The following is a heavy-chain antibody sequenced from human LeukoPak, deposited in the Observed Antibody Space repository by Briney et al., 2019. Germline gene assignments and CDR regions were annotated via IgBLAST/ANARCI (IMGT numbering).Heavy chain of an antibody. D-gene: IGHD5-12*01. CDR1: GGSISSYY. CDR3: ARHRGAGWLRPGAFDI. Sequence: SETLSLTCTVSGGSISSYYWSWIRQPPGKGLEWIGYIYYSGSTNYNPSLKSRVTISVDTSKNQFSLKLSSVTAADTAVYYCARHRGAGWLRPGAFDIWGQGTMVTVSS. J-gene: IGHJ3*02. CDR2: IYYSGST. V-gene: IGHV4-59*08.